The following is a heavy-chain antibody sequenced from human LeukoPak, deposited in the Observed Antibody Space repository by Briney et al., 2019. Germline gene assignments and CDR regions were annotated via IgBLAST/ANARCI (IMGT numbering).Heavy chain of an antibody. Sequence: SETLSLTCIVSGGSISSNYWSWIRQRAGKGLEWIGRIYTGGSTNYKTSLKSRATTSVDASKNPFSLRLSSGTGADTAVYYCASVRGSSILSWFDPWGQGTLVTVPS. J-gene: IGHJ5*02. V-gene: IGHV4-4*07. CDR3: ASVRGSSILSWFDP. CDR2: IYTGGST. D-gene: IGHD2-2*01. CDR1: GGSISSNY.